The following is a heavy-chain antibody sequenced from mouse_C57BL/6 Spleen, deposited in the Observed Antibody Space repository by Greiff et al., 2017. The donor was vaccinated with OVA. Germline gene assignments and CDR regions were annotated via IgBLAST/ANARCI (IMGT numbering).Heavy chain of an antibody. J-gene: IGHJ4*01. Sequence: QVQLQQPGAELVKPGASVKMSCKASGYTFTSYWITWVKQRPGQGLEWIGDIYPGSGSTNYNEKFKSKATLTVDTSSSTAYMQLSSLTSEDSAVYYCARAGDGYYGEGDYYAMDYWGQGTSVTVSS. CDR2: IYPGSGST. CDR1: GYTFTSYW. CDR3: ARAGDGYYGEGDYYAMDY. D-gene: IGHD2-3*01. V-gene: IGHV1-55*01.